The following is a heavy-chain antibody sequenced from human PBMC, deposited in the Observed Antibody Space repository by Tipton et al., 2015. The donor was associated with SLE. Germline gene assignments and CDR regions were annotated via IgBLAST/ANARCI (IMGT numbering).Heavy chain of an antibody. V-gene: IGHV4-59*01. Sequence: TLSLTCTVSGGSISSYYWSWIRQPPGKGLEWIAYIYYSGSTNYNPSLKSRVTISVDTSKNQFSLKLSSVTAADTAVYYCARGLHSSGYYYYYYGMDVWGQGTTVTVSS. D-gene: IGHD3-22*01. CDR3: ARGLHSSGYYYYYYGMDV. CDR2: IYYSGST. J-gene: IGHJ6*02. CDR1: GGSISSYY.